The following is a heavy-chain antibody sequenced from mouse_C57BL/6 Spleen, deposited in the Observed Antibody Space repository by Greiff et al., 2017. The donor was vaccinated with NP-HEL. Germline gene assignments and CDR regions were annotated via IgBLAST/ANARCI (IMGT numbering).Heavy chain of an antibody. CDR2: IDPANGNT. J-gene: IGHJ4*01. CDR1: GFNIKNTY. V-gene: IGHV14-3*01. D-gene: IGHD2-5*01. CDR3: AGANSNLYYAMDY. Sequence: DVQLQESVAELVRPGASVKLSCTASGFNIKNTYMHWVKQRPEQGLEWIGRIDPANGNTKYAPKFQGKATITADTYANTAYLQLSSLTSEDTAIYYCAGANSNLYYAMDYWGQGTSVTVSS.